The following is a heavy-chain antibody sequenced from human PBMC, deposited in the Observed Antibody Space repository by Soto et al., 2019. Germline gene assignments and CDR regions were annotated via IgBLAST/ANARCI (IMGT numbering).Heavy chain of an antibody. Sequence: EVELVESGXXXVKPXXXLTLSCXXXXXXXXNAXXXXVRQAPGEGLEWVGRIKNKNDGGTTDYAAFVKGRFTISRDASENTLYLHMNGLKTEDTGVYFCTGLWFGEIYNYWGQGSLVTVSS. CDR2: IKNKNDGGTT. CDR1: XXXXXNAX. V-gene: IGHV3-15*07. D-gene: IGHD3-10*01. CDR3: TGLWFGEIYNY. J-gene: IGHJ4*01.